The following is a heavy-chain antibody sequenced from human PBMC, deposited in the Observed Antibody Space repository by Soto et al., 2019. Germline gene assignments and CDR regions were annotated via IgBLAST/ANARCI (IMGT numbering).Heavy chain of an antibody. CDR2: ISYDGSNK. J-gene: IGHJ6*02. V-gene: IGHV3-30*18. Sequence: ESVGGVVQPGRSLRLSCAASGFTFSSYGIHWVRQAPGKGLEWVAVISYDGSNKEYADSVKGRFTISRDNSKDTLDLQMNSLRAEDTAVYYCAKDRGNWNNHYGMDVWGQGTTVTVSS. CDR3: AKDRGNWNNHYGMDV. D-gene: IGHD1-1*01. CDR1: GFTFSSYG.